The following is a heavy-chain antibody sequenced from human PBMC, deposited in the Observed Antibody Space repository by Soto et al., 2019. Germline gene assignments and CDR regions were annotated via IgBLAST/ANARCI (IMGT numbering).Heavy chain of an antibody. D-gene: IGHD3-10*01. CDR1: GVSISSGNW. CDR2: IFHDGTA. J-gene: IGHJ4*02. V-gene: IGHV4-4*02. Sequence: ASETLSLTCAVSGVSISSGNWWTWVRQTPQRGLEYIGEIFHDGTANYYPSFERRVAISVDTSKNQFSRKLTSVTAADTAIYFCARLVYDTRLNYMYFDFWGQGALVTVSS. CDR3: ARLVYDTRLNYMYFDF.